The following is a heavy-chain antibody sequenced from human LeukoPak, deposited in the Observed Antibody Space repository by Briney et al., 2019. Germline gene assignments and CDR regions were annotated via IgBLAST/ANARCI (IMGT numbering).Heavy chain of an antibody. D-gene: IGHD5-18*01. Sequence: GGSLRLSCAASGFTFSSYNMNWVRQAPGKGLEWVSSMSSSSSYIYYADSVKGRFTSSRDNAKNSLYLQMNSLRAEDTAVYYCARSGYFYGQPSYFDYWGQGTLVTVSS. CDR3: ARSGYFYGQPSYFDY. CDR2: MSSSSSYI. V-gene: IGHV3-21*01. J-gene: IGHJ4*02. CDR1: GFTFSSYN.